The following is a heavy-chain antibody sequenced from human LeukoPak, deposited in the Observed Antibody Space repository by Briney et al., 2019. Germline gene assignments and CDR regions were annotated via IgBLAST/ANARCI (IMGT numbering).Heavy chain of an antibody. D-gene: IGHD6-13*01. J-gene: IGHJ4*02. CDR2: ITSSGGNT. CDR3: VKSRESSIWYSLGDY. CDR1: GYIFSNFG. V-gene: IGHV3-23*01. Sequence: GGSLRLYGTASGYIFSNFGISWVRQAPGKGLEWVSTITSSGGNTYYAHTVKGRFTISRDNSKNTMSLQMSSLRVEHTAVYYCVKSRESSIWYSLGDYWGQGTVVTVSS.